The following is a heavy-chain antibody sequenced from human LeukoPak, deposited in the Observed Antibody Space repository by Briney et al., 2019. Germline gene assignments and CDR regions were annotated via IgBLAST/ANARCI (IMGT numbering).Heavy chain of an antibody. V-gene: IGHV3-53*01. CDR2: IYSGGST. Sequence: PGGSLRLSCAASGFTVSSNYMSWVRQAPGKGLEWVSLIYSGGSTYHADSVKGRFSISRDNSKNTLYLQMNSLRAEDTAVYYCANSSSWVLDDWGQGTLVTVSS. CDR1: GFTVSSNY. CDR3: ANSSSWVLDD. D-gene: IGHD6-6*01. J-gene: IGHJ4*02.